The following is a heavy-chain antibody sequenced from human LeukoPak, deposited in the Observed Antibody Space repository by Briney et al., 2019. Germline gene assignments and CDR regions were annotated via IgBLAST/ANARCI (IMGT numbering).Heavy chain of an antibody. CDR2: IDASGGST. V-gene: IGHV3-23*01. CDR3: AKGSGSGWYGWFAP. D-gene: IGHD6-19*01. J-gene: IGHJ5*02. CDR1: GFTFSSYA. Sequence: GGSLRLSCAASGFTFSSYAMSWVRQAPGKGLEWVSSIDASGGSTYYADSVRGRFTISRDNSKNTFYLQMNSLRADDTAVYYCAKGSGSGWYGWFAPWGQGTLVTVSS.